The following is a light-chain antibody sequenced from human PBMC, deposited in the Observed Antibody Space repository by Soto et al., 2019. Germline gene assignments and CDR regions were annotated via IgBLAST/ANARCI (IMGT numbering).Light chain of an antibody. CDR2: GAS. J-gene: IGKJ2*01. V-gene: IGKV3-20*01. CDR3: QQYGGSSYT. Sequence: EIVLTQSPGTLSLSPGERATLSCRASQSVSSSYLAWYQQKPGQAPRLLIYGASSRATGIPDRFSGSGSGTDFTLTISRLEPEDFAVYYCQQYGGSSYTFGQGTKVDIK. CDR1: QSVSSSY.